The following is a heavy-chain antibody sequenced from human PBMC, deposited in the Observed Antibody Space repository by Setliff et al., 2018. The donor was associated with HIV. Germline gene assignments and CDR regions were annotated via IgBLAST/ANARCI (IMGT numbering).Heavy chain of an antibody. CDR3: AREVPSNTGSYYKKY. CDR2: ISANGKK. Sequence: ASVKVSCKAAGYTFSGYGISWVRQTPGQGLEWMGWISANGKKYYSPKAHDRLSLTIDISTTTAHLQLRNLRSDDTAVYFCAREVPSNTGSYYKKYWGQGTLVTVSS. V-gene: IGHV1-18*01. D-gene: IGHD3-10*01. J-gene: IGHJ4*02. CDR1: GYTFSGYG.